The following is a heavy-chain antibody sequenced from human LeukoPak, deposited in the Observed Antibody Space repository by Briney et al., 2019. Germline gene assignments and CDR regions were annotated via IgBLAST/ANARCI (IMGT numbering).Heavy chain of an antibody. Sequence: SETLSLTCTLSGGSISSSDYYWGWIRQPPGKGLEWIGSIYYSGSTNYNPSLKSRVTISVDTSKNHFSLKLSSVTAADTAVYYCARGQWRRAFDIWGQGTMVTVSS. D-gene: IGHD6-19*01. J-gene: IGHJ3*02. CDR3: ARGQWRRAFDI. V-gene: IGHV4-39*02. CDR2: IYYSGST. CDR1: GGSISSSDYY.